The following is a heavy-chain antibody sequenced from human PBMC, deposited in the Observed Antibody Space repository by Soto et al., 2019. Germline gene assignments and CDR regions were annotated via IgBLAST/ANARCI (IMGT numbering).Heavy chain of an antibody. CDR3: ARDGACSGGSCYSSWFDP. J-gene: IGHJ5*02. CDR2: ISGGGDYT. D-gene: IGHD2-15*01. Sequence: GGSLRLSCAATGFTFRSYGMSWVRQAPGKGLEWVAAISGGGDYTFYADSVKGRFTISRDNSKNTLYLQMNSLRAEDTAVYYCARDGACSGGSCYSSWFDPWGQGTLVTVSS. V-gene: IGHV3-23*01. CDR1: GFTFRSYG.